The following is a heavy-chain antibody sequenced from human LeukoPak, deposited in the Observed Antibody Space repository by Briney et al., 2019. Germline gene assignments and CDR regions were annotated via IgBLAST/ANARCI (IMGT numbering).Heavy chain of an antibody. CDR2: IKYDGSYT. D-gene: IGHD5-24*01. Sequence: SGGSLRLSCATSGFTLSLAWMHWVRQAPGKGLEWVSRIKYDGSYTNYADSVKGRSTISRDNARNTLSLHTISLRAEDTAVYFCVRDGDAYNFDFWGQGVLVTVSS. CDR3: VRDGDAYNFDF. J-gene: IGHJ4*02. V-gene: IGHV3-74*01. CDR1: GFTLSLAW.